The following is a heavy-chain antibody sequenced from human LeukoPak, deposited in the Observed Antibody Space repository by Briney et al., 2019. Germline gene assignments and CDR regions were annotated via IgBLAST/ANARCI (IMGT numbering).Heavy chain of an antibody. J-gene: IGHJ4*02. CDR3: ARIVRGVIDY. D-gene: IGHD3-10*01. Sequence: VEALRISFKGSGYTFTSYWIIWVRPMPGKGLGWMGRIDPSDSYTNYSPSFEGHVTISADKSISTAYLQWSSLEASDTAMYYCARIVRGVIDYWGQGTLVTVSS. CDR2: IDPSDSYT. V-gene: IGHV5-10-1*01. CDR1: GYTFTSYW.